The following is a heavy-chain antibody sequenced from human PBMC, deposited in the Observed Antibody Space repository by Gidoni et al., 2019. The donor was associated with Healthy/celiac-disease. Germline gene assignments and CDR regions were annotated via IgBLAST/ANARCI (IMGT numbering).Heavy chain of an antibody. D-gene: IGHD3-16*01. V-gene: IGHV4-39*01. CDR2: IYYSGST. CDR3: ASLLSSFKIYGMDV. CDR1: GGSISRSSYY. J-gene: IGHJ6*02. Sequence: QLQLQESGPGLVQPSETLSLTCTVSGGSISRSSYYWGWIRQPPGKGLEWIGSIYYSGSTYYNPSLKSRVTRSVDTSKNQFSPKLSSVTDADTAVYYCASLLSSFKIYGMDVWGQGTTVTVSS.